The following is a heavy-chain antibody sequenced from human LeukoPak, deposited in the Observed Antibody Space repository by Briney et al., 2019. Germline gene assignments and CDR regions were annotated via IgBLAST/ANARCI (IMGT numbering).Heavy chain of an antibody. J-gene: IGHJ4*02. D-gene: IGHD6-13*01. CDR2: MNPNSGGT. CDR1: GYTFTGYY. CDR3: AKYSSSWYVFDY. Sequence: ASVKVSCKASGYTFTGYYMHWVRQAPGQGLEWMGWMNPNSGGTNYEQKFQGRVTMTRDTSISTAYMELSRLRSDDTAVYYCAKYSSSWYVFDYWGQGTLVTVSS. V-gene: IGHV1-2*02.